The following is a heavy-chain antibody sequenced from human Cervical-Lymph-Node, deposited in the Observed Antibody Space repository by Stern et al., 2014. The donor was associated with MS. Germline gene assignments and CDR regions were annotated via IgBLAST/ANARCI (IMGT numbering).Heavy chain of an antibody. D-gene: IGHD6-19*01. J-gene: IGHJ4*02. CDR3: ARHFPIGGWSERGYFDL. Sequence: QLQLQESGPGLVKPSETLSLTCTVSGGSVNSYYWSWIRQPPGKGLEWIGYIFYSGSSRYKPSLKSRLTLSVDMSKNQFSLRLPSVTAADTAIYYCARHFPIGGWSERGYFDLWGQGTLATVSS. V-gene: IGHV4-59*08. CDR1: GGSVNSYY. CDR2: IFYSGSS.